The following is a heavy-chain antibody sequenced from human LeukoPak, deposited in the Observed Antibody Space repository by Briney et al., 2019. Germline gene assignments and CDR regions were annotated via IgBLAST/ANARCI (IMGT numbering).Heavy chain of an antibody. D-gene: IGHD3-10*01. CDR1: GYTFTGYY. V-gene: IGHV1-2*02. CDR2: INPNSGGT. CDR3: ARGGGVNYYGSGLFDY. J-gene: IGHJ4*02. Sequence: ASVKVSCKASGYTFTGYYMHWVRQAPGQGLEWMGWINPNSGGTNYAQKLQGRVTMTTDTSTSTAYMELRSLRSDDTAVYYCARGGGVNYYGSGLFDYWGQGTLVTVSS.